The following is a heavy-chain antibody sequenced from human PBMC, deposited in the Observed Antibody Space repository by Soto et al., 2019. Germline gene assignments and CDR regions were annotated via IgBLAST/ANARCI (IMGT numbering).Heavy chain of an antibody. CDR1: GYTFTGYY. Sequence: ASVKVSCKASGYTFTGYYMHWVRQAPGQGLEWMGWINPNSGGTNYAQKFQGWVTMTRDTSISTAYMELSRLRSDDTAVYYCARSYCSSTRCYILDAFDIWGQGTMVTVSS. CDR2: INPNSGGT. V-gene: IGHV1-2*04. D-gene: IGHD2-2*02. CDR3: ARSYCSSTRCYILDAFDI. J-gene: IGHJ3*02.